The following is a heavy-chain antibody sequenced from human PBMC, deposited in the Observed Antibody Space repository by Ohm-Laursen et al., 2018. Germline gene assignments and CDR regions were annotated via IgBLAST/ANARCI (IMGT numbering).Heavy chain of an antibody. CDR2: INYSGNT. CDR3: ARYSSSLYGMDV. V-gene: IGHV4-59*01. Sequence: PSETLSLTCTVSGGAISNYYWSWIRQPPGKGLEWIGHINYSGNTNYNPSLKSRVTISVDTSKNQFSLKLSSVTAADTAVYYCARYSSSLYGMDVWGQGTTVTVSS. D-gene: IGHD6-13*01. CDR1: GGAISNYY. J-gene: IGHJ6*02.